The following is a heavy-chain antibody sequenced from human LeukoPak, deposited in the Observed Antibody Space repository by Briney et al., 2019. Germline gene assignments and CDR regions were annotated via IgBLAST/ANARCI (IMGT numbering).Heavy chain of an antibody. D-gene: IGHD1-1*01. V-gene: IGHV3-23*01. CDR1: GITFSSHA. Sequence: PGGSLRLSCVASGITFSSHAMTWVRQAPGKGLEWVSGITDSGDSAYHAESVKGRFTISRDNSKNTLYLQMNSLRAEDTAVYYCAKDPIRGTGTLHYWGQGTLVTVSS. CDR3: AKDPIRGTGTLHY. CDR2: ITDSGDSA. J-gene: IGHJ4*02.